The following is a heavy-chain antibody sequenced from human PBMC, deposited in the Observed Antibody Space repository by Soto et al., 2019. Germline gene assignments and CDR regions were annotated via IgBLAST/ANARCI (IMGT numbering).Heavy chain of an antibody. CDR3: ARSHSSSLALFDY. V-gene: IGHV4-38-2*01. Sequence: SETLSLTCAVSGYSISSGYYWGWIRQPPGKGLEWIGSIYHSGSTYYNPSLKSRVTISVDTSKNQFSLKLSSVTAADTAVYYCARSHSSSLALFDYWGQGTLVTSPQ. D-gene: IGHD6-6*01. CDR2: IYHSGST. CDR1: GYSISSGYY. J-gene: IGHJ4*02.